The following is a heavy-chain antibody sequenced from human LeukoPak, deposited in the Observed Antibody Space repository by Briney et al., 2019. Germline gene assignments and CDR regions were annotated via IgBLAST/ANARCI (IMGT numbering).Heavy chain of an antibody. CDR3: AEDRGSIAAGGSDY. CDR1: GFTFSTYG. CDR2: ISYDGSNK. J-gene: IGHJ4*02. D-gene: IGHD6-13*01. Sequence: PGGSLRLSCAASGFTFSTYGIHWVRQAPGKGLEWVAVISYDGSNKYYADSVKGRFTISRDNSKNTLYLQMNSLRAEDTAVYYCAEDRGSIAAGGSDYWGQGTLVTVSS. V-gene: IGHV3-30*18.